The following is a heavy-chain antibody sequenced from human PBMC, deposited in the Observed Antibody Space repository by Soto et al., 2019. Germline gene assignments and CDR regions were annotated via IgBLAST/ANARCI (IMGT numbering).Heavy chain of an antibody. J-gene: IGHJ3*02. Sequence: GASVKVSCKASGYTFTSYGISWVRQAPGQGLEWMGWISAYNGNTNYAQKLQGRVTMTTDTSTSTAYMELRSLRSDDTAVYYCARDLPNAYYYDSSALVDAFDIWGQGTMVTVSS. CDR3: ARDLPNAYYYDSSALVDAFDI. CDR2: ISAYNGNT. CDR1: GYTFTSYG. D-gene: IGHD3-22*01. V-gene: IGHV1-18*01.